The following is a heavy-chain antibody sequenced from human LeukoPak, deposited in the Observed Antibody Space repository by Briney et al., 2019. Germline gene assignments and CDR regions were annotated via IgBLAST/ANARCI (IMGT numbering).Heavy chain of an antibody. D-gene: IGHD3-22*01. V-gene: IGHV3-21*01. Sequence: GGSLRLSCAASGFTFSSYSMNWVRQAPGKGLEWVSSISSSSSYIYYADSVKGRFTISRDNAKNSLYLQMNSLRAEDTAVYYCASYYYYDSSGYYRGVYWGQGTLVTVSS. CDR1: GFTFSSYS. CDR3: ASYYYYDSSGYYRGVY. CDR2: ISSSSSYI. J-gene: IGHJ4*02.